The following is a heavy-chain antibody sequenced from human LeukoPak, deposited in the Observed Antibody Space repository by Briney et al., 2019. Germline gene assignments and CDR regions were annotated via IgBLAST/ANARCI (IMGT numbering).Heavy chain of an antibody. Sequence: GASVKVSCKASGYTFTSYAMNWVRQAPGQGLEWMGWINTNTGNPTYAQGFTGRFVFSLDTSVSTAYLQVSSLKAEDTAVYYCARVVRGSSGYRYYFDYWGQGTLVTVSS. CDR2: INTNTGNP. J-gene: IGHJ4*02. D-gene: IGHD3-22*01. V-gene: IGHV7-4-1*02. CDR1: GYTFTSYA. CDR3: ARVVRGSSGYRYYFDY.